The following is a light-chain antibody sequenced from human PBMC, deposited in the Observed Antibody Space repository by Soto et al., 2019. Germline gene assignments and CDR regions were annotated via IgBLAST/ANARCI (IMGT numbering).Light chain of an antibody. CDR3: QQLVSYPQ. J-gene: IGKJ4*02. V-gene: IGKV1-9*01. Sequence: DIQLTQSPSFLSASIGDRVTITCRASQVIGIYLACYQQKPGKAPNLLISAASTLQSGVPSRFSGSGSGTECTLTISSLQPEDFATYYCQQLVSYPQFGGGTKVEIK. CDR2: AAS. CDR1: QVIGIY.